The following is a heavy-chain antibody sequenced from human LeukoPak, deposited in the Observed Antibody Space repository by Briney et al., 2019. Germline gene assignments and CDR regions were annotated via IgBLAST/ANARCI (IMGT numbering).Heavy chain of an antibody. D-gene: IGHD6-13*01. J-gene: IGHJ4*02. CDR2: IIPIFGIA. CDR3: ARVVAAAGLDY. CDR1: GGTFSSYA. Sequence: GASVNVSCTSSGGTFSSYAISWVRQAPGQGLEWMGRIIPIFGIANYAQKFQGRVTITADKSTSTAYMELSSLRSEDTALYYCARVVAAAGLDYWGQGTLVTVSS. V-gene: IGHV1-69*04.